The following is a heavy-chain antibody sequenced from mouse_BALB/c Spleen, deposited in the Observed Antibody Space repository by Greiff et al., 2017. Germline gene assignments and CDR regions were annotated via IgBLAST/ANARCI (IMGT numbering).Heavy chain of an antibody. CDR2: ISYSGST. Sequence: ESGPGLVKPSQSLSLTCTVTGYSITSDYAWNWIRQFPGSKLEWMGYISYSGSTSYNPSLKSRISITRDTSKNQFFLQLNSVTTEDTATYYCASSPYYGYAMDYWGQGTSVTVSS. CDR3: ASSPYYGYAMDY. D-gene: IGHD1-1*01. V-gene: IGHV3-2*02. J-gene: IGHJ4*01. CDR1: GYSITSDYA.